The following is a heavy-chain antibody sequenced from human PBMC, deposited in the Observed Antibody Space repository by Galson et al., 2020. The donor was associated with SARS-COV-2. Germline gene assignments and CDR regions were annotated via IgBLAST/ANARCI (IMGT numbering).Heavy chain of an antibody. CDR2: ISSSSDYI. Sequence: GGSLRLSCTVSGFTFSIYTMNWVRQAPGKWLEWVSAISSSSDYIYYADSLKGRFTISRDNAKNSLFLQMNSLRAEDTAIYYCARDSSWAMFGMDVWGQGTTVTVSS. CDR1: GFTFSIYT. J-gene: IGHJ6*02. D-gene: IGHD1-26*01. CDR3: ARDSSWAMFGMDV. V-gene: IGHV3-21*01.